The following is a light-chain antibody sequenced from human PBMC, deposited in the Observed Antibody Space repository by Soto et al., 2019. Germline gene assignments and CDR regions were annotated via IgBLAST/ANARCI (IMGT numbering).Light chain of an antibody. CDR2: GAS. CDR3: QQYGTSRT. V-gene: IGKV3-20*01. CDR1: QSVTNNY. J-gene: IGKJ1*01. Sequence: EIVLTQSPGTLSLSPGARATLSCRASQSVTNNYLAWYQQRPGLAPRLLIYGASTRTAGIPDRFTGSGSGTDFTLTISRLEPEDFAVYYCQQYGTSRTFGQGTKVDNK.